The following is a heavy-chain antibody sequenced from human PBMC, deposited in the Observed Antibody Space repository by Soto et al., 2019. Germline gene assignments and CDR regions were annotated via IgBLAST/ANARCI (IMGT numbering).Heavy chain of an antibody. V-gene: IGHV4-59*01. J-gene: IGHJ6*02. CDR1: GDSISSYY. Sequence: SETLSLTCTVSGDSISSYYWSWIRQPPGKGLEWIGYIYYSGSTNYNPSLKSRVTISVDTSKNQFSLKLSSVTATDTAVYYCARGARFGELLYYYYGMDVWGQGTTVTVSS. CDR2: IYYSGST. D-gene: IGHD3-10*01. CDR3: ARGARFGELLYYYYGMDV.